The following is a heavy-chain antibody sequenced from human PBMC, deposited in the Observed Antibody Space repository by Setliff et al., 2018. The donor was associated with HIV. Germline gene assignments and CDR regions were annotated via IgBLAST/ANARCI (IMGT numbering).Heavy chain of an antibody. Sequence: GASVKVSCKASGYTFSEYHMHWVQQAPGKGLEWVGRVDPEDGETIYAEKFQGRVTISADTSTDTAFMELSSLRSEDTALYYCAVGLLRYFDHFDPWGQGTLVTVSS. CDR2: VDPEDGET. V-gene: IGHV1-69-2*01. CDR1: GYTFSEYH. J-gene: IGHJ5*02. CDR3: AVGLLRYFDHFDP. D-gene: IGHD3-9*01.